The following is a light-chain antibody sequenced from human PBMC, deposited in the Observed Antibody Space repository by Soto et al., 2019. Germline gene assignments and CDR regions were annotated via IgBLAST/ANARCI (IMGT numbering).Light chain of an antibody. J-gene: IGLJ3*02. CDR1: SSDVGTYDL. Sequence: QSALTQPASVSGSPGQSITISCTGSSSDVGTYDLVSWYQHHPGADPKLMIYEATRRPSGISNRFSGSKSGNTASLTISGLQAEDEADYYCCSFAGSNSWVFGGGTKVTVL. V-gene: IGLV2-23*01. CDR2: EAT. CDR3: CSFAGSNSWV.